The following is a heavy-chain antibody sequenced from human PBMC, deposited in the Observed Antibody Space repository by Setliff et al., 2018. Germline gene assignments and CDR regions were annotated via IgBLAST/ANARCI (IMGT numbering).Heavy chain of an antibody. CDR3: AREHVSGHSEY. D-gene: IGHD1-26*01. CDR2: VYPGDSDT. CDR1: GYTFTNYW. J-gene: IGHJ4*02. Sequence: GESLKISCKGSGYTFTNYWIGWVRQMSGKGLEWMGIVYPGDSDTQYSPSFQGQVTFSSDKSINTAYLHLSSLKASDTAMYYCAREHVSGHSEYWGQGTLVTVSS. V-gene: IGHV5-51*01.